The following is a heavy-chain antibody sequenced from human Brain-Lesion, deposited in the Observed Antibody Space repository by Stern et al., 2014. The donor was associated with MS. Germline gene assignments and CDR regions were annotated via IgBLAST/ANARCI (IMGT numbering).Heavy chain of an antibody. V-gene: IGHV4-39*01. CDR1: GGSISRSTYY. Sequence: VQLVESGPGLVKPSETLSLTCTVSGGSISRSTYYWGRLRPSPGQGLSWLGSVYYGGSTFYTPSLKSRVPIPVHMSTSQSSLQLASVTAADTGLYYCARASGLFEYWGQGVLVTVSS. D-gene: IGHD3-16*01. CDR3: ARASGLFEY. CDR2: VYYGGST. J-gene: IGHJ4*02.